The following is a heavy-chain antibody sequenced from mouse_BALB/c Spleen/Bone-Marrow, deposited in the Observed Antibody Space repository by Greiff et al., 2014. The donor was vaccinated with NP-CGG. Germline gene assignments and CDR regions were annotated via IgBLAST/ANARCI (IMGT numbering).Heavy chain of an antibody. D-gene: IGHD1-3*01. V-gene: IGHV1-5*01. CDR1: GYTFSNYW. CDR3: TTLARNNYNY. CDR2: IHPGNSDT. Sequence: VHVKQSGTVLARPGAAVKMSCKASGYTFSNYWMHWIKQRPGQGLEWIGTIHPGNSDTTYNQKFKGKAKLTTVASTSTAYMELRRMTNKDYAIYYCTTLARNNYNYWGQGTPLTVSS. J-gene: IGHJ2*01.